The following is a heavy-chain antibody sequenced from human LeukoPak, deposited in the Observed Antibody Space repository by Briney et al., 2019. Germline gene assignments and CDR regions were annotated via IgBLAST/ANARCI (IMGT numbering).Heavy chain of an antibody. CDR1: GFTYNIYW. Sequence: KAGGSLRLSCAASGFTYNIYWMSWVRQAPGKGLEWVANINQDGTEKYYVDSVEGRFTISRDNAKNSLYLQMNTLRAEDTAVYYCAKDTLPAAIRSGAFDIWGQGTMVTVSS. D-gene: IGHD2-2*01. CDR3: AKDTLPAAIRSGAFDI. V-gene: IGHV3-7*01. J-gene: IGHJ3*02. CDR2: INQDGTEK.